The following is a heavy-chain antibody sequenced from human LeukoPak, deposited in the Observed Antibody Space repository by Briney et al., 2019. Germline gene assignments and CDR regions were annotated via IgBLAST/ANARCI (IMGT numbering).Heavy chain of an antibody. J-gene: IGHJ2*01. CDR2: IYYSGST. D-gene: IGHD4-23*01. Sequence: PSETLSLTCTVSGGSISSYYWSWIRQHPGKGLEWIGYIYYSGSTYYNPSLKSRVTISIDTSKNQFSLKLSSVTAADTAVYYCARDSGRRGGNSYWYFDLWGRGALVTVSS. V-gene: IGHV4-59*06. CDR3: ARDSGRRGGNSYWYFDL. CDR1: GGSISSYY.